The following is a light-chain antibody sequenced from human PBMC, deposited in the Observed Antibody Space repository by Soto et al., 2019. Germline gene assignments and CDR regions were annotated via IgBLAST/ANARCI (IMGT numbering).Light chain of an antibody. Sequence: QSVLTQPPSASGTPGQGLILSCSGSSSNIGSTYVYLYRLLPGSAPKLVMFSDVTRPPGVPDRFSGSKSGTSASLAISGLRPEDEADYFCASWDATLRGWVFGGGTKLTVL. CDR2: SDV. J-gene: IGLJ3*02. CDR1: SSNIGSTY. V-gene: IGLV1-47*02. CDR3: ASWDATLRGWV.